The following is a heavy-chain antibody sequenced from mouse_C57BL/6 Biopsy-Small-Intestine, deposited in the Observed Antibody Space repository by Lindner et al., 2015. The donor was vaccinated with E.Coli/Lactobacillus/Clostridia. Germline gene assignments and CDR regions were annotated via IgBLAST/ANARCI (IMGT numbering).Heavy chain of an antibody. CDR3: ARWGSTVVARFDY. Sequence: VQLQESGAELARPGASVKLSCKASGYTFTNYDISWVKQRIGQGLEWIGEIYPRSGNTYYNEKFKGKATLTADKSSNTAYMELRSLTSEDSAVYFCARWGSTVVARFDYWGQGTTLTVSS. V-gene: IGHV1-81*01. D-gene: IGHD1-1*01. CDR1: GYTFTNYD. CDR2: IYPRSGNT. J-gene: IGHJ2*01.